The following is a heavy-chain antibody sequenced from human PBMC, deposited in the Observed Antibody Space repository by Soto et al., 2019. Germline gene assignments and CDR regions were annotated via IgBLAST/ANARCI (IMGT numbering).Heavy chain of an antibody. CDR2: IYPGDSDT. Sequence: PGESLKISCKGSGYSFTSYWIGWVRQMPWKGLEWMGIIYPGDSDTRYSPSFQGQVTISADKPISTAYLQWSSLKASDTAMYYCARLVSYCSGGSCYQYSWFDPWGQGTLVTVSS. CDR1: GYSFTSYW. V-gene: IGHV5-51*01. D-gene: IGHD2-15*01. CDR3: ARLVSYCSGGSCYQYSWFDP. J-gene: IGHJ5*02.